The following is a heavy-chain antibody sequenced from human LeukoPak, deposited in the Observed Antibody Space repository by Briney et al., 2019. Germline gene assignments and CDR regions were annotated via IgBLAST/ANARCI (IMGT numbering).Heavy chain of an antibody. CDR1: GGSIRSSTHY. D-gene: IGHD3-10*01. CDR2: IYYGGTT. CDR3: ARRPQSSYYGSGSYYNNNWFDP. Sequence: SETLSLTCTVSGGSIRSSTHYWGWIRQPPAKGLEWIGSIYYGGTTYYNPSLKSRVTISVDTSKNQFSLKLSSVTAADTAVYYCARRPQSSYYGSGSYYNNNWFDPWGQGTLVTVSS. J-gene: IGHJ5*02. V-gene: IGHV4-39*01.